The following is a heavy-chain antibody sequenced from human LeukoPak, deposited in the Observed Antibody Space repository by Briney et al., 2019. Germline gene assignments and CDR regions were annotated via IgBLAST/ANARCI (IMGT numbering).Heavy chain of an antibody. CDR1: GFTFSSYW. D-gene: IGHD2-15*01. Sequence: GGSLRLSCAASGFTFSSYWMHWVRQAPGKGLLWVSRCNGDGSSTAYADSVKGRFTISRDNAKNTLYLQMNSLRAEDAALYYCARAGYCSGGNCYSSYYDYWGQGTLVTVSS. CDR3: ARAGYCSGGNCYSSYYDY. V-gene: IGHV3-74*01. CDR2: CNGDGSST. J-gene: IGHJ4*02.